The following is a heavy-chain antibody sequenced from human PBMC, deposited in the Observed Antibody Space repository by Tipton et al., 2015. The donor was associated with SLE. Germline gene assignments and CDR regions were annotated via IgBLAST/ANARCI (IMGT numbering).Heavy chain of an antibody. CDR2: ISGSGGST. CDR3: AKENPYYNYAMDV. V-gene: IGHV3-23*01. CDR1: GFTFSSYG. Sequence: SLRLSCAASGFTFSSYGMHWVRQAPGKGLEWVSTISGSGGSTYSADSVKGRFTISRDNSKNTLYLQMNSLRAEDTAVYYCAKENPYYNYAMDVWGQGTTVTVSS. J-gene: IGHJ6*02.